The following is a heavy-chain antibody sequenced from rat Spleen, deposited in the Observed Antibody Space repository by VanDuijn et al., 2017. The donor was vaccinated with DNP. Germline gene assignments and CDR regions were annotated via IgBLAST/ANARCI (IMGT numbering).Heavy chain of an antibody. CDR2: IKAKSNNYAT. CDR3: AWDRDMDA. V-gene: IGHV6-6*01. CDR1: GFRFSTAW. J-gene: IGHJ4*01. Sequence: EVQVLESGGGLVQPGSSLKLSCATSGFRFSTAWMYWYRQFPEKRLEWLARIKAKSNNYATDYTESVKGRFTISRDDSKRSIYLQMNNLKEEDTAIYYCAWDRDMDAWGQGTSVTVSS.